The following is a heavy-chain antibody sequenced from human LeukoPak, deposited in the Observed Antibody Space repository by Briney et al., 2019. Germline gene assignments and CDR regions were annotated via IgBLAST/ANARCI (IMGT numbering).Heavy chain of an antibody. J-gene: IGHJ4*02. CDR2: IQNDASTE. V-gene: IGHV3-33*02. D-gene: IGHD6-6*01. Sequence: GGSLRLSCAASGFIFSHYGMHWVRHAPGKGLEWVAVIQNDASTENFADSVKGRFTMSKDNSTSTVFLQMNSLRVEDPAVYYCARDSSSSEGDIDYWGQGTLVTVSS. CDR1: GFIFSHYG. CDR3: ARDSSSSEGDIDY.